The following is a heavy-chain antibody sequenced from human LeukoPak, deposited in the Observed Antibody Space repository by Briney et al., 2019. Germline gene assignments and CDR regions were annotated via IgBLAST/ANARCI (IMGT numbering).Heavy chain of an antibody. Sequence: SETLSLTCTVSGGSISNYYWTWIRQPAGKGLEWIGRIYDNGDTNYNPSLKSRVSMSVDTSKNQFSLRLTSVTAADTAVYFCARATLGMFLNEAYHFDFWGQGTLVTVSS. CDR2: IYDNGDT. CDR3: ARATLGMFLNEAYHFDF. J-gene: IGHJ4*02. CDR1: GGSISNYY. V-gene: IGHV4-4*07. D-gene: IGHD2/OR15-2a*01.